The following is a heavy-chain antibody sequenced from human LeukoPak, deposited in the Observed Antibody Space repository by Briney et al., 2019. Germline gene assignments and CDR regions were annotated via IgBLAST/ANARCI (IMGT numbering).Heavy chain of an antibody. CDR2: MNPISGNT. Sequence: GASVKVSCKASGYTFSSYDINWVRQATGQGPEWMGWMNPISGNTGYTQKFQGKVTITRDNSINTAYMDLTNLRSEDTAVYYCARGQSGRRFLADYWGQGTLVTVSS. CDR1: GYTFSSYD. CDR3: ARGQSGRRFLADY. J-gene: IGHJ4*02. D-gene: IGHD3-3*01. V-gene: IGHV1-8*01.